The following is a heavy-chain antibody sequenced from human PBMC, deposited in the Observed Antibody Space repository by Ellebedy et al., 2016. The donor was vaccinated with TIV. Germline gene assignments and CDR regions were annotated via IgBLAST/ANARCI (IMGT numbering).Heavy chain of an antibody. CDR2: IYYTGIT. CDR1: GASITNYY. V-gene: IGHV4-59*08. Sequence: MPSETLSLTCSVSGASITNYYWSWIRQAPGKGLEYIGYIYYTGITNYNPSLKSRVTMSADTSKNQVSLKVTSVTAADTAIYYCATVVAGGFKSWGQGTLVTVSS. D-gene: IGHD6-19*01. CDR3: ATVVAGGFKS. J-gene: IGHJ4*02.